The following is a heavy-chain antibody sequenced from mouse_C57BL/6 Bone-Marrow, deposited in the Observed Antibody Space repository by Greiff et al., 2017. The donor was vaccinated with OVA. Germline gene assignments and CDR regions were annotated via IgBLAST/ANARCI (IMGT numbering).Heavy chain of an antibody. Sequence: VQLQQSGAELVKPGASVKLSCKASGYTFTSYWMQWVKQRPGQGLEWIGEIDPSDSYTNYNQKFKGKATLTVDTSSSTAYMQLSSLTSEDSAVYYCARIGDYGSTAWFAYWGQGTLVTVSA. D-gene: IGHD1-1*01. V-gene: IGHV1-50*01. J-gene: IGHJ3*01. CDR1: GYTFTSYW. CDR2: IDPSDSYT. CDR3: ARIGDYGSTAWFAY.